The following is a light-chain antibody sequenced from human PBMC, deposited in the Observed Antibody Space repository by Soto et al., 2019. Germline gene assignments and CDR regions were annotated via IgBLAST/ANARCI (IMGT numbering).Light chain of an antibody. V-gene: IGLV1-51*01. Sequence: QSALTQPPSVSAAPGQKVTISCSGSSSNIGNNYVSWYQQLPGTAPKLLIYDNNRRPSGIPDRFSGSKSGTSATLGITGLQTGDEADYYCGTWDSSLSAAKVFGGGTQLTVL. CDR1: SSNIGNNY. CDR2: DNN. J-gene: IGLJ3*02. CDR3: GTWDSSLSAAKV.